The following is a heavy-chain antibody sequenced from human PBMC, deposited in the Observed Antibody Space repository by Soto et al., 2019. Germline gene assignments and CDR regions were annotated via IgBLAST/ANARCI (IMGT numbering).Heavy chain of an antibody. CDR1: GGSISSSSYY. CDR2: IYYSGST. CDR3: ARTVSGPYYRLNNWYFGL. V-gene: IGHV4-39*02. J-gene: IGHJ2*01. D-gene: IGHD1-26*01. Sequence: QLQLQESGPGLVKPSETLSLTCTVSGGSISSSSYYWGWIRQPPGKGLEWIGSIYYSGSTYYNPSLKIRATISVDTSKNSFSLKLSPVTAADKAVYYCARTVSGPYYRLNNWYFGLWGRGNLVTVSS.